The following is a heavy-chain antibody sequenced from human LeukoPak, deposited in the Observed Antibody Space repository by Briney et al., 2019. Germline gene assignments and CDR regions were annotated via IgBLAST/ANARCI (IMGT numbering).Heavy chain of an antibody. J-gene: IGHJ4*02. Sequence: SAKVSCKASGGTFSSYAISWVRQAPGQGLEWMGGIIPIFGTANYAQKFQGRVTITTDESTSTAYMELSSLRSEDTAVYYCARSRHFGLWFGDLGGYFDYWGQGTLVTVSS. D-gene: IGHD3-10*01. CDR2: IIPIFGTA. V-gene: IGHV1-69*05. CDR3: ARSRHFGLWFGDLGGYFDY. CDR1: GGTFSSYA.